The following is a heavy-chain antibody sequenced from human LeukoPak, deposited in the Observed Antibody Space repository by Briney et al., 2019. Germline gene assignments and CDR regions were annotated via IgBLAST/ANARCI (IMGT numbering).Heavy chain of an antibody. V-gene: IGHV3-13*01. D-gene: IGHD3-10*01. CDR1: GFTVSSNY. CDR3: ARAILWFGELRGMDV. J-gene: IGHJ6*02. Sequence: GSLRLSCAASGFTVSSNYMSWVRQAPGKGLEWVSAIGTAGDTYYPGSVKGRFTISRENAKNSLYLQMNSLRAGDTAVYYCARAILWFGELRGMDVWGQGTTVTVSS. CDR2: IGTAGDT.